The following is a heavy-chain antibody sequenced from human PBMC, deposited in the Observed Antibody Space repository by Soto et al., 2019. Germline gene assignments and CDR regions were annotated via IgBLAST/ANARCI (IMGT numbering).Heavy chain of an antibody. J-gene: IGHJ6*02. CDR1: GFTFSSYG. V-gene: IGHV3-33*01. CDR3: ARANDGGAYGMDV. D-gene: IGHD3-16*01. CDR2: IWYDGSNK. Sequence: GGSLRLSCAASGFTFSSYGMHWVRQAPGKGLEWVAVIWYDGSNKYYADSVKGRFTISGDNSKNTLYLQMNSLRAEDTAVYYCARANDGGAYGMDVRGQGTTVTVSS.